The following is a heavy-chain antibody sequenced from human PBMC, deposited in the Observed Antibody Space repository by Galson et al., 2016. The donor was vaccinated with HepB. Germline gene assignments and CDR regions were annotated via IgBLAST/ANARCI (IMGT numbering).Heavy chain of an antibody. V-gene: IGHV4-61*02. J-gene: IGHJ6*04. D-gene: IGHD6-6*01. CDR3: ARVASRPDYHYGRDV. CDR1: GVSVTSDSYY. CDR2: IYTSGTT. Sequence: TLSLTCTVSGVSVTSDSYYWSWIRQPAGKGLEWIGRIYTSGTTSYNPSLKSRVTISLDTSRNQFSLRLSSVTATDTAVYYCARVASRPDYHYGRDVWGKGTLVTVSS.